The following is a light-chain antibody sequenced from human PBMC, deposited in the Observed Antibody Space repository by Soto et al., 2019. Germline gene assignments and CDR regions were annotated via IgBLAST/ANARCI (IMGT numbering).Light chain of an antibody. CDR1: QSIYSS. Sequence: DIQMTQSPSSLSASVGDRVTITCRASQSIYSSLNWYHQKPGKAPKLLIYAASNLQSGVPSRFSGSGSGPDFTLSISSLQPEDFATYYWQQSYSAPYTFGQGTKLEI. J-gene: IGKJ2*01. CDR2: AAS. CDR3: QQSYSAPYT. V-gene: IGKV1-39*01.